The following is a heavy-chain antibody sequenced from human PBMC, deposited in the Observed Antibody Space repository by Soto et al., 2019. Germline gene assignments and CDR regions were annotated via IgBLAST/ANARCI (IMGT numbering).Heavy chain of an antibody. J-gene: IGHJ6*02. CDR2: IIPIFGTA. V-gene: IGHV1-69*13. CDR3: ARATTIFGVAAYGMDV. D-gene: IGHD3-3*01. CDR1: GGTFSSYA. Sequence: AASVKVSCKASGGTFSSYAISWVRQAPGQGLEWMGGIIPIFGTANYAQKFQGRVTITADESTSTAYMELSSLRSEDTAVYYCARATTIFGVAAYGMDVWGQGTTVTVSS.